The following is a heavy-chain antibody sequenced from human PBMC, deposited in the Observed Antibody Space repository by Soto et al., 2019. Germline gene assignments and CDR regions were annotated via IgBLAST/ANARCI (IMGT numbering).Heavy chain of an antibody. CDR1: GYTFTSYG. D-gene: IGHD2-15*01. Sequence: QVQLVQSGAEVKKPGASVKVSCKASGYTFTSYGISWVRQAPGQGLEWMGWISAYNGNTNYAQKLQGRVTMTTDTSTSTDYMKLRSLRSDDTAVYYCARDGDRYCRGGRCHNWFDPWGQGTLVNGSS. J-gene: IGHJ5*02. CDR3: ARDGDRYCRGGRCHNWFDP. CDR2: ISAYNGNT. V-gene: IGHV1-18*01.